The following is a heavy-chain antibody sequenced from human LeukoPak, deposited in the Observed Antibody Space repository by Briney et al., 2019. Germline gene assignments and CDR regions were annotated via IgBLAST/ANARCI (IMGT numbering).Heavy chain of an antibody. J-gene: IGHJ3*02. D-gene: IGHD4-11*01. CDR2: ISYDGDKK. Sequence: PGRSLRLSCAASGFTFSSYGIHWVRQAPGKGLEWVAVISYDGDKKYYADSVKGRFTISRDNSKNTLYLQMNSLRAEDTAVYYCAKGDSRMYSDAFDIWGQGTMVTVSS. CDR3: AKGDSRMYSDAFDI. V-gene: IGHV3-30*18. CDR1: GFTFSSYG.